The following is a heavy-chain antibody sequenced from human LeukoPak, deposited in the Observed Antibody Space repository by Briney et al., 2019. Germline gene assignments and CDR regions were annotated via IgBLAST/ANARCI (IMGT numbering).Heavy chain of an antibody. CDR2: IYYSGST. D-gene: IGHD3-9*01. CDR1: GGSISSSSYY. J-gene: IGHJ4*02. CDR3: AAGSSYYDMYY. Sequence: SETLSLTCTVSGGSISSSSYYWGWIRQPPGKGLEWIGSIYYSGSTYYNPSLKSRVTISVDTSKNQFSLKLSSVTAADTAVYYCAAGSSYYDMYYRGQGTLVTVSS. V-gene: IGHV4-39*01.